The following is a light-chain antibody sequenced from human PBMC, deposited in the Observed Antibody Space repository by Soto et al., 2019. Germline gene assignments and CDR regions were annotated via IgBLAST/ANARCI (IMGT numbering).Light chain of an antibody. CDR3: QRSYSTPQ. V-gene: IGKV1-39*01. Sequence: DIQMTQSPSSLSASVGDRVTITCRASQSISTYLNWYQQKPGKAPKVLIYGASNLLSGVPSRFSGSGSGTDFTLSISSLQPQDFATYYCQRSYSTPQFGQGTKVEIK. CDR1: QSISTY. CDR2: GAS. J-gene: IGKJ1*01.